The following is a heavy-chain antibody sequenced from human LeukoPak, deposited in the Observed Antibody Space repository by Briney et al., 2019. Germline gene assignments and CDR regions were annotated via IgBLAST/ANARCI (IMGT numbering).Heavy chain of an antibody. CDR2: MNPNSGNT. CDR1: GYTFTSYD. CDR3: ARGANLWFGELWRGLDY. Sequence: GASVKVSCKASGYTFTSYDINWVRQATGQGLEWMGWMNPNSGNTGYAQKFQGRVTITRNTSMSTAYMELSSLRSEDTAVYYCARGANLWFGELWRGLDYWGQGTLVTVSS. V-gene: IGHV1-8*03. D-gene: IGHD3-10*01. J-gene: IGHJ4*02.